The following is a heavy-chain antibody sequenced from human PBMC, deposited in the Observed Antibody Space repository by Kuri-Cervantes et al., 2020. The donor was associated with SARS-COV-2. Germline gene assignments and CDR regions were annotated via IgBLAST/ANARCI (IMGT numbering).Heavy chain of an antibody. D-gene: IGHD3-22*01. J-gene: IGHJ2*01. CDR1: GFTFSSYS. CDR3: ARDPHYYDTNGQDYPWYFDL. CDR2: ISSSSSTI. Sequence: GGSLRLSCAASGFTFSSYSMNWVRQAPGKGLEWVSYISSSSSTIYYADSVKGRFTISRDNAKNSLYLQMNSLRDEDTAVYYCARDPHYYDTNGQDYPWYFDLWGRGTLVTVSS. V-gene: IGHV3-48*02.